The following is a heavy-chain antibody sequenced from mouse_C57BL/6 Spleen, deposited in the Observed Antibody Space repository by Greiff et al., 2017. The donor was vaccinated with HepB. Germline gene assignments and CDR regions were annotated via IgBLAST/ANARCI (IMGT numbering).Heavy chain of an antibody. Sequence: QVQLQQPGAELVRPGSSVKLSCKASGYTFTSYWMHWVKQRPIQGLEWIGNIDPSDSETHYNQKFKDKATLTVDKSSSTAYMQLSSLTSEDSAVYYCARSGTTDYFDYWGQGTTLTVSS. D-gene: IGHD1-1*01. CDR1: GYTFTSYW. CDR3: ARSGTTDYFDY. J-gene: IGHJ2*01. CDR2: IDPSDSET. V-gene: IGHV1-52*01.